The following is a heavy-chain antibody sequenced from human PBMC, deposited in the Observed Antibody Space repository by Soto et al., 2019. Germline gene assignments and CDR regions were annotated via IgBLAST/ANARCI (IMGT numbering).Heavy chain of an antibody. CDR2: VFYTGFT. V-gene: IGHV4-39*01. Sequence: SETLSLTCAVSGASIIGSYYYWAWLRQSPGKGPEWIGSVFYTGFTSYNPPLESRVSVSVDTPKSQFSLKLSAVTAADTAVYYCATSQKGYNWNYFDHWGQGALVTVSS. D-gene: IGHD1-20*01. J-gene: IGHJ4*02. CDR3: ATSQKGYNWNYFDH. CDR1: GASIIGSYYY.